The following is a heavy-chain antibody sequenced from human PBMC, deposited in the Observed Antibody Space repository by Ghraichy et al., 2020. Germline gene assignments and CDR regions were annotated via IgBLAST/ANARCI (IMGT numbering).Heavy chain of an antibody. V-gene: IGHV1-46*01. J-gene: IGHJ6*03. D-gene: IGHD4-17*01. CDR2: INPSGGST. Sequence: ASVKVSCKASGYTFTSYYMHWVRQAPGQGLEWMGIINPSGGSTSYAQKFQGRVTMTRDTSTSTVYMELSSLRSEDTAVYYCARDRSVTTGNYYMDVWGKGTTVTVSS. CDR1: GYTFTSYY. CDR3: ARDRSVTTGNYYMDV.